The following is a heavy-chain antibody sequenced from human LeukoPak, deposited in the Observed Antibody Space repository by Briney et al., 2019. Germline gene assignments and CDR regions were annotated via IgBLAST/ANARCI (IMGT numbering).Heavy chain of an antibody. Sequence: SVKVSCKASGYTFTSYAISWVRQAPGQGLEWMGGIIPIFGTANYAQKFQGRVTITADESTSTAYMELSSLRSEDTAVYYCARDLFPAAGYVFDYWGQGTLVTVSS. CDR3: ARDLFPAAGYVFDY. D-gene: IGHD6-13*01. V-gene: IGHV1-69*13. J-gene: IGHJ4*02. CDR1: GYTFTSYA. CDR2: IIPIFGTA.